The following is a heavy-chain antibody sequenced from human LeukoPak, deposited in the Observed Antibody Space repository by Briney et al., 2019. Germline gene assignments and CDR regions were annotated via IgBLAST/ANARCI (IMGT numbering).Heavy chain of an antibody. J-gene: IGHJ3*02. D-gene: IGHD5-12*01. CDR1: GFTFSSYA. V-gene: IGHV3-48*01. CDR3: AREVVTQAIYSGYDAFEI. CDR2: IRSDNTV. Sequence: GGSLRLSCAASGFTFSSYAMSWVRQAPGKGLEWVPYIRSDNTVLYADSVKGRFTISSDRATNSLFLQMNSLRAEDTAVYYCAREVVTQAIYSGYDAFEIWGQGTMVTVSS.